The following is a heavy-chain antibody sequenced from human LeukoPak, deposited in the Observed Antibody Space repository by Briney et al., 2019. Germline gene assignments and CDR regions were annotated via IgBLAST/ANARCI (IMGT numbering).Heavy chain of an antibody. Sequence: GASVTVSFKASGYTFTGYYMHWVRQAPGQGLEWMGWINPNSGGTNYAQKFQGRVTMTRDTSISTAYMELSRLRSDDTAVYYCARDLSLRAAAKGYWGQGTLVTVSS. J-gene: IGHJ4*02. CDR3: ARDLSLRAAAKGY. CDR2: INPNSGGT. D-gene: IGHD6-13*01. V-gene: IGHV1-2*02. CDR1: GYTFTGYY.